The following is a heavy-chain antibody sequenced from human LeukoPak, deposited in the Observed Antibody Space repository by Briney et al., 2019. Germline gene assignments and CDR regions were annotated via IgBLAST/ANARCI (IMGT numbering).Heavy chain of an antibody. Sequence: PGGSLRLSCAVPGLSVSTTNMGWVRQSPEKGLEWVSLIYSGSDTYYIDSVKGRFTVSRDNSKNMLYLQMNSLRAEDTAVYYCAKVFHGSNWSPFEYWGQGILVTVSA. CDR1: GLSVSTTN. D-gene: IGHD6-13*01. CDR3: AKVFHGSNWSPFEY. J-gene: IGHJ4*02. V-gene: IGHV3-53*01. CDR2: IYSGSDT.